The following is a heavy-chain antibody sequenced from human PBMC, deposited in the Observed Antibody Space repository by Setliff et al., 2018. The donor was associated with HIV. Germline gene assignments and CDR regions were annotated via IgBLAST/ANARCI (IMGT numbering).Heavy chain of an antibody. V-gene: IGHV1-2*02. CDR1: GYTFTDYF. D-gene: IGHD2-2*01. J-gene: IGHJ4*02. CDR3: ARGGDLFEVVPAAISL. Sequence: ASVKVSCKASGYTFTDYFIHWVRQAPGQGLEWMGWISPDNANTRISQRFRGRVTMTRDTSINTAYMELSRLRSDDTAVYYCARGGDLFEVVPAAISLWGQGTLVTVSS. CDR2: ISPDNANT.